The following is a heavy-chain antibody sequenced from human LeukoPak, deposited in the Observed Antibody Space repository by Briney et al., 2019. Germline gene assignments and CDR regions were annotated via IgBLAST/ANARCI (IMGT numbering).Heavy chain of an antibody. CDR3: AKERAYDFWSGYSAFDI. CDR1: GFTFDDYG. Sequence: PGGSLRLSCAASGFTFDDYGMSWVRQAPGKGLEWVSGISGGGDNKYYGDSVKGRFTISRDNSKNTLYLQMNSLRAEDTAVYYCAKERAYDFWSGYSAFDIWGQGTMVTVSS. J-gene: IGHJ3*02. D-gene: IGHD3-3*01. V-gene: IGHV3-23*01. CDR2: ISGGGDNK.